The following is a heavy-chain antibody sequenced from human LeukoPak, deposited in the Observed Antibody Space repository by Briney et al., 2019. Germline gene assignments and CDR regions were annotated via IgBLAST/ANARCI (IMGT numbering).Heavy chain of an antibody. CDR1: GFTFSTYW. D-gene: IGHD3-16*01. J-gene: IGHJ4*02. V-gene: IGHV3-7*05. Sequence: PGGSLRLSCVASGFTFSTYWMNWVRQAPGKGLEWVASIKKDGSEKYYVDSVKGRFTISRDNAKNSLYLQMNSLRAEDTAVYYCARDTYASEDYWGQGTLVTVSS. CDR2: IKKDGSEK. CDR3: ARDTYASEDY.